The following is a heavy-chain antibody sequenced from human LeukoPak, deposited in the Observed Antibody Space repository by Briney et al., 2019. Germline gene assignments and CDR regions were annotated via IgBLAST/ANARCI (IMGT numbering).Heavy chain of an antibody. CDR1: GFTLSTYD. CDR2: IDIPGNT. Sequence: GGSLRLSCAASGFTLSTYDMHRVRQGTGKRLEWVSGIDIPGNTYYPDSVKGRFTISRDNSKNTLYLQMNSLRAEDTAVYYCARGTPSSSGWLYYGMDVWGQGTTVTVSS. J-gene: IGHJ6*02. D-gene: IGHD6-19*01. CDR3: ARGTPSSSGWLYYGMDV. V-gene: IGHV3-13*01.